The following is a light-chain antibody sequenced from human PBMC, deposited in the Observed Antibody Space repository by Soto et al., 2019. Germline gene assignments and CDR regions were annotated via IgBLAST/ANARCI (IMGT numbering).Light chain of an antibody. Sequence: DIVMTQSPLSLPVTPGEPASISCRSSQSLLHSSGNNYLDWYLQKPGQSPQLLIYLGSNRASGVPDRFSGRGSGTDFTLKINRVEAEDVGVYYCMQTLQSPLTFGGGTKVDIK. V-gene: IGKV2-28*01. J-gene: IGKJ4*01. CDR2: LGS. CDR3: MQTLQSPLT. CDR1: QSLLHSSGNNY.